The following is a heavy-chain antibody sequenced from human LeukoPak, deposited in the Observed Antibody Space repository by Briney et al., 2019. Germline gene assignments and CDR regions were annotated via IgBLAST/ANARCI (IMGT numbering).Heavy chain of an antibody. CDR2: IYSGGST. CDR3: ARDEYDSSGYHTGFDY. J-gene: IGHJ4*02. V-gene: IGHV3-66*02. CDR1: GFTVSSNY. D-gene: IGHD3-22*01. Sequence: GSLRLSCAASGFTVSSNYMSWVRQAPGKGLEWVSVIYSGGSTYYADSVKGRFTISRDNSKNTLYLQMNSLRAEDTAVYYCARDEYDSSGYHTGFDYWGQGTLVTVSS.